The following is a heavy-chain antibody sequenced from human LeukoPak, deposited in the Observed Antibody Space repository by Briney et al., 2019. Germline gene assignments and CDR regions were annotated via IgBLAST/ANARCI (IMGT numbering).Heavy chain of an antibody. V-gene: IGHV4-59*01. CDR1: GGSISSYY. CDR3: ASRSSIWSGYQDTLYYFDS. Sequence: PSEALSLTCTVSGGSISSYYWSWIRQPPGKRLEWIGHIYYSGSTNYNPSLKSRVTISVDTSKNQFSLKLSSVTAADTAVYYCASRSSIWSGYQDTLYYFDSWGQGTLVTVSS. J-gene: IGHJ4*02. CDR2: IYYSGST. D-gene: IGHD3-3*01.